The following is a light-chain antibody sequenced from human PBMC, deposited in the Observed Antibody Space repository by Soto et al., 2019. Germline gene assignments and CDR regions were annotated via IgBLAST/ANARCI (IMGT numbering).Light chain of an antibody. J-gene: IGKJ1*01. CDR3: QQYGSSPWT. V-gene: IGKV3-15*01. Sequence: EIVMTQSPATLSVSPGERATLSCRASQSVSSNLAWYQQKPGQAPRLLIYGASTRATGIPARFSGSGSGTEFTLTISRLEPEDFAVYYCQQYGSSPWTFGQGTNVDIK. CDR2: GAS. CDR1: QSVSSN.